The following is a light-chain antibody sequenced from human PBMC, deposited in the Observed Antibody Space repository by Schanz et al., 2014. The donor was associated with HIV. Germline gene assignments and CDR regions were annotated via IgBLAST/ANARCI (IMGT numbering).Light chain of an antibody. V-gene: IGKV3-15*01. J-gene: IGKJ1*01. CDR3: QQYGNSPRT. CDR1: QSVSSN. Sequence: EIVMTQSPATLSVSPGERATLSCRASQSVSSNLAWYQQKPGQAPRLLIYGASTRATGIPARFSGSGSGTEFTLNISSLQSEDFAVYYCQQYGNSPRTFGQGTKVEI. CDR2: GAS.